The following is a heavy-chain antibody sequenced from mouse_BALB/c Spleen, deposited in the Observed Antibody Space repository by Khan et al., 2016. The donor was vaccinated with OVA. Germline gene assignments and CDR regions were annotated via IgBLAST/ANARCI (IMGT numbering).Heavy chain of an antibody. V-gene: IGHV2-9*02. D-gene: IGHD2-1*01. CDR2: IWTGGST. CDR3: ARYYGNYGGYFDV. CDR1: GFSLTSYG. Sequence: QVQLKQSGPGLVAPSQSLSITCTVSGFSLTSYGVHWVRQPPGKGLEWLGVIWTGGSTNYNSALMSRLSISKDNSKSQVFLKMNSLQTDDTAVYYCARYYGNYGGYFDVWGAGTTVTVSS. J-gene: IGHJ1*01.